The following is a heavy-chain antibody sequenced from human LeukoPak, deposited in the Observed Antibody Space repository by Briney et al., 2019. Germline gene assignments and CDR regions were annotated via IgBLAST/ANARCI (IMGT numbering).Heavy chain of an antibody. CDR2: IRPNSGGT. CDR3: ATWGLHFDI. J-gene: IGHJ3*02. D-gene: IGHD3-16*01. V-gene: IGHV1-2*02. Sequence: GASVKVSCKASGYTFGAYYMYWVRQAPGQGLEWMGWIRPNSGGTNYTQKSQGRVTMTRDTSINTAYMELSRLTSDDTAVYFCATWGLHFDIWGQGTMVIVAS. CDR1: GYTFGAYY.